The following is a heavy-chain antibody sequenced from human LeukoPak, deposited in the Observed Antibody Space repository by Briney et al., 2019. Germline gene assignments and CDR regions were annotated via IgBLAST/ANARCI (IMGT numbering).Heavy chain of an antibody. CDR1: GFTFSNYG. J-gene: IGHJ4*02. V-gene: IGHV3-30*18. Sequence: GGSLRLSCAASGFTFSNYGMHWVRQPPGKGLEWVTFISDDGDNKHYADSVKGRLTASRDNSKSTLFLQMNSLRVEDTAVYYCVKAIRGNLWNGLPWDHSDKWGQGTLVTVSS. D-gene: IGHD3-3*01. CDR3: VKAIRGNLWNGLPWDHSDK. CDR2: ISDDGDNK.